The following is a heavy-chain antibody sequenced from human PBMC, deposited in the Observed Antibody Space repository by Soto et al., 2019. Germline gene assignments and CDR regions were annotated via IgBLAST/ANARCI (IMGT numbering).Heavy chain of an antibody. V-gene: IGHV5-51*01. CDR3: ARQVEMDTISRYYDGMDV. CDR2: IYPGDSDT. D-gene: IGHD5-18*01. CDR1: GYSLTSYW. J-gene: IGHJ6*02. Sequence: GESLKLYCKCSGYSLTSYWIGWVRQMPGKGLEWMGIIYPGDSDTRYSPSFQGQVTISADKSISTAYLQWSSLKASDTAMYYCARQVEMDTISRYYDGMDVWGQGTTVTVSS.